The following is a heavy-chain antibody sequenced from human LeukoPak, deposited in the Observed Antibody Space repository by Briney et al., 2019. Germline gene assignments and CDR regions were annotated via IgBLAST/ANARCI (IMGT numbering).Heavy chain of an antibody. Sequence: GSSVKVSCTASGGTFSSYAISWVRQAPGQGLEWMGGIIPIFGTANYAQKFQGRVTITADESTSIAYMELSSLRSEDTAVYYCAKATSTLYYYYGMDVWGQGTTVTVSS. CDR1: GGTFSSYA. CDR3: AKATSTLYYYYGMDV. CDR2: IIPIFGTA. J-gene: IGHJ6*02. V-gene: IGHV1-69*01. D-gene: IGHD2-2*01.